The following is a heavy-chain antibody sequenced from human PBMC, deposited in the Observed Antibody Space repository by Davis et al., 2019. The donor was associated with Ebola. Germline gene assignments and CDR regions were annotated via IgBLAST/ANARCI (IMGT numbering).Heavy chain of an antibody. V-gene: IGHV3-73*01. CDR1: GFTFSDHY. Sequence: GESLKISCAASGFTFSDHYMDWVRQAPGKGLEWVGRIRSKANSYATAYAASVKGRFTISRDDSKNTAYLQMNSLKTEDTAVYYCTGTAGQFDYWGQGTLVTVSS. CDR3: TGTAGQFDY. CDR2: IRSKANSYAT. J-gene: IGHJ4*02.